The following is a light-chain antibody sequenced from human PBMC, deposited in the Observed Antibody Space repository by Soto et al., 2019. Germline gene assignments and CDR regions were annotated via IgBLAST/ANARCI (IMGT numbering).Light chain of an antibody. CDR3: QQYNNWPRT. J-gene: IGKJ1*01. CDR1: QSVSNN. CDR2: GAA. V-gene: IGKV3-15*01. Sequence: EIVLTQSPGTLSLSPGERATLSCRASQSVSNNYLAWYQQKPGQAPRLLISGAATRATGISARFSGRGSGTEFTLTVSSLQSEDFAVYYCQQYNNWPRTFGQGTKVDIK.